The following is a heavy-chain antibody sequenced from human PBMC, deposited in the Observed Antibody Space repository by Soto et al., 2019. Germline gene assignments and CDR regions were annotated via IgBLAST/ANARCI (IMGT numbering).Heavy chain of an antibody. CDR2: ISTFNGNA. CDR1: GYTFSSYG. Sequence: ASVKVSCKTCGYTFSSYGIMWVRPAPVQGLECMGWISTFNGNARYAQNLQDRVTMTTAPSTSTVYLELTSLTSDDTGVYYCARLNGYSTGLSATWGEGTLVTVSS. J-gene: IGHJ5*02. CDR3: ARLNGYSTGLSAT. V-gene: IGHV1-18*01. D-gene: IGHD2-8*02.